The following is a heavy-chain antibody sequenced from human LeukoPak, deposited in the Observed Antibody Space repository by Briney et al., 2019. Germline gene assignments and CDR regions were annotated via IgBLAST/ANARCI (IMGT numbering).Heavy chain of an antibody. CDR1: GGSINGYY. D-gene: IGHD6-6*01. CDR2: ISYSGST. Sequence: ASETLSLTCSVSGGSINGYYWNWIRQSPGKGLEWIGSISYSGSTNHNPSLKSRVAISMDTSKIRFSLKVNSVIAADTAMYYCARGGSRSYTSSTLDYWGQGTLVTVSS. J-gene: IGHJ4*02. V-gene: IGHV4-59*01. CDR3: ARGGSRSYTSSTLDY.